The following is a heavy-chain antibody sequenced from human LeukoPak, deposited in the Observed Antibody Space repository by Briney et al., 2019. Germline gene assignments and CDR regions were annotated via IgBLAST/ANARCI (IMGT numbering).Heavy chain of an antibody. V-gene: IGHV4-34*01. CDR1: GGSFSGYY. CDR2: VHHSGST. D-gene: IGHD5-12*01. Sequence: PSETLSLTCGIYGGSFSGYYWSWIRQPPGKGLEWIGEVHHSGSTIYTPSLKSRVTISVDTSKNQFSLKLTSVTAADTAVYYCAIEYSGFDARGLDHWGQGTLVTVSS. J-gene: IGHJ4*02. CDR3: AIEYSGFDARGLDH.